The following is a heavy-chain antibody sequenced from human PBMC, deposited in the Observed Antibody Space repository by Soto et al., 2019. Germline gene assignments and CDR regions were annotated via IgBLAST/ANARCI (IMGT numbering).Heavy chain of an antibody. J-gene: IGHJ6*02. CDR2: INHSGST. V-gene: IGHV4-34*01. CDR1: GGSFSGYY. D-gene: IGHD2-21*02. CDR3: ARVWVVTAIIDYYYGMDV. Sequence: PSETLSLTCAVYGGSFSGYYWSWIRQPPGKGLEWIGEINHSGSTNYNPSLKSRVTISVDTSKNQFSLKLSSVTAADTAVYYCARVWVVTAIIDYYYGMDVWGQGTTVTVSS.